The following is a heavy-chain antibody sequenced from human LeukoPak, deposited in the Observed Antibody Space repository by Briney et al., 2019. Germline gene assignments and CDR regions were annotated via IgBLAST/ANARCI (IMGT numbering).Heavy chain of an antibody. CDR3: ASVTRVEHCLDY. CDR2: IYYRRAL. V-gene: IGHV4-38-2*02. D-gene: IGHD1/OR15-1a*01. J-gene: IGHJ4*02. Sequence: SETLSLTCTVSGYSISSGYGWGWIRQPPGKGLEWIGSIYYRRALYYNPSLESRVTISIDTSKNQFSLTLSSMTAADTAMYYCASVTRVEHCLDYWGQGILVTVSS. CDR1: GYSISSGYG.